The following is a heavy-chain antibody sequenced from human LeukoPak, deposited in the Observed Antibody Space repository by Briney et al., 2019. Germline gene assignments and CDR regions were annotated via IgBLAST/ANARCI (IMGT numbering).Heavy chain of an antibody. Sequence: SVKVSCKASGGTFSSYAISWVRQAPGQGLEWMGRIIPILGIANYAQKFQGRVTITADKSTSTAYMELSSLRSEDTAVYYCAREGLTTVNRYYYYGMDVWGHGTTVTVSS. D-gene: IGHD4-17*01. J-gene: IGHJ6*02. CDR2: IIPILGIA. CDR3: AREGLTTVNRYYYYGMDV. V-gene: IGHV1-69*04. CDR1: GGTFSSYA.